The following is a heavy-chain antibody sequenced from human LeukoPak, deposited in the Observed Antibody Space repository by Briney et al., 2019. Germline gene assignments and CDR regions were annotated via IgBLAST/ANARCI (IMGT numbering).Heavy chain of an antibody. D-gene: IGHD5-12*01. CDR3: ACLGSGYDY. J-gene: IGHJ4*02. CDR2: INTDGSGT. V-gene: IGHV3-74*01. Sequence: PGGSLRLSCAASGFIFSDYWMHWVRQAPGKGLMWVSRINTDGSGTSYADSVKGRFTISRDNAKNTLYLQMNSLRADDTAVYYCACLGSGYDYWGQGTLVTVSS. CDR1: GFIFSDYW.